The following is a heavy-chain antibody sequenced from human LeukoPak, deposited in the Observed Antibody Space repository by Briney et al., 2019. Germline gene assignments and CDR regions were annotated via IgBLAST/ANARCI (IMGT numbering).Heavy chain of an antibody. CDR2: IKSKTDGGTT. CDR1: GLTLSNVW. D-gene: IGHD2-15*01. Sequence: GGSLRLSCAVSGLTLSNVWMNWVRQAPGKGLEWVGRIKSKTDGGTTDYAAPVKGRFTISRDDSKNTLYLQMNSLKTEDTAVYYCTTESGGSCYSCYWGQGTLVTVSS. J-gene: IGHJ4*02. V-gene: IGHV3-15*01. CDR3: TTESGGSCYSCY.